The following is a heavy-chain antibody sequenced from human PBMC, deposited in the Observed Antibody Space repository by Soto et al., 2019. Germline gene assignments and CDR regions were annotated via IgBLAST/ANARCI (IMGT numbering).Heavy chain of an antibody. CDR1: GFTFSDYY. J-gene: IGHJ6*02. CDR3: ARGDDILTGYYGTIGYGMDV. V-gene: IGHV3-11*01. CDR2: ISSSGSTI. Sequence: SLRLSCAASGFTFSDYYMSWIRQAPGKGLEWVSYISSSGSTIYYADSVKGRFTISRDNAKNSLYLQMNSLRAEDTAVYYCARGDDILTGYYGTIGYGMDVWGQGTTVTVSS. D-gene: IGHD3-9*01.